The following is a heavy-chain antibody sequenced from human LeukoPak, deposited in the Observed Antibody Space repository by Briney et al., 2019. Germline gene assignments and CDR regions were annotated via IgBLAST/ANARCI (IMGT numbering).Heavy chain of an antibody. CDR2: ISVSGTTM. CDR1: GFTFTDYY. D-gene: IGHD2-2*01. Sequence: PGGSLRLSCATSGFTFTDYYMSGIRQAPGKGLEWVSYISVSGTTMYYADSVKGRFTLSRDNAKNSLYLQMESLRVEDTAVYFCARDVAPATIPNAFDIWGQGTLVTVSS. J-gene: IGHJ3*02. V-gene: IGHV3-11*04. CDR3: ARDVAPATIPNAFDI.